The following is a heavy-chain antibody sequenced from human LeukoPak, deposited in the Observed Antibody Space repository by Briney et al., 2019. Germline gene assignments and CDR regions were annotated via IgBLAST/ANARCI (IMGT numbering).Heavy chain of an antibody. V-gene: IGHV3-23*01. CDR2: ISGSGSST. CDR1: GFTFSSYA. CDR3: AKDLYHGMDV. J-gene: IGHJ6*02. Sequence: GGSLRLSCAASGFTFSSYAMSWVRQAPGKGLEWVSDISGSGSSTYYADSVKGRFTISRDNSKNTLYLQMNSLRAEDTAVYYCAKDLYHGMDVWGQGTTVTVSS.